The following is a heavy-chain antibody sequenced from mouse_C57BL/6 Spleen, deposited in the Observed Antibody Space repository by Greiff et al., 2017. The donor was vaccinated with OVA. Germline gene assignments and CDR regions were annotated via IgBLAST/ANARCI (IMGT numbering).Heavy chain of an antibody. CDR1: GYTFTSYW. CDR2: IDPSDSYT. CDR3: ARGRPFDY. J-gene: IGHJ2*01. Sequence: QVQLQQPGAELVKPGASVKLSCKASGYTFTSYWMQWVKQRPGQGLEWIGEIDPSDSYTNYNQKFKGKATLTVDTPSSTAYMQLSSLTSEDSAVYYCARGRPFDYWGQGTTLTVSS. V-gene: IGHV1-50*01.